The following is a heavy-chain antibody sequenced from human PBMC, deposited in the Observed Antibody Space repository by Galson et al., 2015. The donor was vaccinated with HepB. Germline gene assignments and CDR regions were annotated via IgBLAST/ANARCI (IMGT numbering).Heavy chain of an antibody. V-gene: IGHV4-39*01. Sequence: ETLSLTCIVSGGSLSSDNYYWGWIRQPPGKGLEWIGSLYYGGSTKYNPSLRSRVSISVDTSKNQFSLKLSSVTAADTAVYFCARATFYYYGVDVWGHGTTVTVSS. CDR1: GGSLSSDNYY. CDR3: ARATFYYYGVDV. J-gene: IGHJ6*02. CDR2: LYYGGST. D-gene: IGHD3-3*02.